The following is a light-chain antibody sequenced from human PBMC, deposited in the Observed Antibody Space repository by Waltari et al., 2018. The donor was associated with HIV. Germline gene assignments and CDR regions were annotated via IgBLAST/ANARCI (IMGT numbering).Light chain of an antibody. J-gene: IGLJ2*01. CDR1: SSDIADYNY. Sequence: QSALTQPASVSGSPGQSITISCSGASSDIADYNYVSWYQQHRAKAPKLMIFEVNKRPSGVSYRFSASKSGYTASLTISGLQAEDEADYYCSSYTSGSTIFGGGTKLTVL. CDR2: EVN. V-gene: IGLV2-14*01. CDR3: SSYTSGSTI.